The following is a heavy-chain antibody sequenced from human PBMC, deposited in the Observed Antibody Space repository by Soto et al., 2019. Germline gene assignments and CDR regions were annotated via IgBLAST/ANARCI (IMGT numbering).Heavy chain of an antibody. D-gene: IGHD2-2*01. CDR2: IWYDGSNK. Sequence: QVQLVESGGGVVQPGRSLRLSCAASGFTFSSYGMHWVRQAPGKGLEWVAVIWYDGSNKYYADSVKGRFTISRDNSENTLYLQMNSLRAEDTAVYYCARDRYCSSTSCYGYDYWGQGTLVTVSS. CDR3: ARDRYCSSTSCYGYDY. J-gene: IGHJ4*02. CDR1: GFTFSSYG. V-gene: IGHV3-33*01.